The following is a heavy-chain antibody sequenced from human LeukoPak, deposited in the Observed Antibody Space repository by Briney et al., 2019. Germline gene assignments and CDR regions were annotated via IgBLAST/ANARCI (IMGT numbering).Heavy chain of an antibody. CDR2: ISSSSSTI. CDR3: AADLVRGVLGDAFDI. CDR1: GFTFSSYS. J-gene: IGHJ3*02. D-gene: IGHD3-10*01. Sequence: PGGSLRLSCAASGFTFSSYSMNWVRQAPGKGLEWVSYISSSSSTIYYADSVKGRFTISRDNAKNSLYLQMNSLRAEDTAVYYCAADLVRGVLGDAFDIWGQGTMVTVSS. V-gene: IGHV3-48*04.